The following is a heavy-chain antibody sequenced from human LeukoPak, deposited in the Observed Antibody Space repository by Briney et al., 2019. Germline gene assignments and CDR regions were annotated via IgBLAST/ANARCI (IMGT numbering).Heavy chain of an antibody. CDR1: GGTFSSYA. CDR2: IIPIFGTA. V-gene: IGHV1-69*13. D-gene: IGHD5-12*01. CDR3: ARDPGYSGYDFNY. J-gene: IGHJ4*02. Sequence: SVKVSCKASGGTFSSYAISWVRQAPGQGLERMGGIIPIFGTANYAQKFQGRVTITADESTSTAYMELSSLRSEDTAVYYCARDPGYSGYDFNYWGQGTLVTVSS.